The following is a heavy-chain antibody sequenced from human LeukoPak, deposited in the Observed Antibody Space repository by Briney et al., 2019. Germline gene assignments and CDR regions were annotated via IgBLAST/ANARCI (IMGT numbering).Heavy chain of an antibody. D-gene: IGHD6-19*01. J-gene: IGHJ3*02. CDR3: ARGSPGIAVAGPLEDAFDI. V-gene: IGHV1-2*06. Sequence: GASVKPSCKASGYTVTSFYMHWVRHAPGQGLEWMGRINPNSGGTNYATKLQGRVTRTRDTCNRTPYKELSRLRSDDAAVYDCARGSPGIAVAGPLEDAFDIWGQGTMVTVS. CDR1: GYTVTSFY. CDR2: INPNSGGT.